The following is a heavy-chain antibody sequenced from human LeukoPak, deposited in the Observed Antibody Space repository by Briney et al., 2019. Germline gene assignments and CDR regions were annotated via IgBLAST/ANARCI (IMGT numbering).Heavy chain of an antibody. CDR2: ISGSGGST. D-gene: IGHD6-13*01. CDR3: AKDRDSSWCLLYFYGMDV. J-gene: IGHJ6*02. CDR1: GFTLSSYA. V-gene: IGHV3-23*01. Sequence: PGGSLRLSCAASGFTLSSYAMSWVRQAPGKGLEWVSSISGSGGSTYYADSVKGRFTISRDNSKNTLYLLMNSLRAEDTAVYYCAKDRDSSWCLLYFYGMDVWGQGTTVTVSS.